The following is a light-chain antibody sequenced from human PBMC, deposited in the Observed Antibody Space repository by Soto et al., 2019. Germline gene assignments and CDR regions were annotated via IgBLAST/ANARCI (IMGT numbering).Light chain of an antibody. V-gene: IGLV2-14*01. Sequence: QSALTQPASVSGSPGQSITISCTGTSSDDGGYNYVSWYQQHPGKAPKLMIYDVSNRPSGVSNRFSGSKSGNTASLTISGLQAEDEADYYCSSYTSSSTPVVFGGGTMLTVL. CDR3: SSYTSSSTPVV. CDR2: DVS. J-gene: IGLJ2*01. CDR1: SSDDGGYNY.